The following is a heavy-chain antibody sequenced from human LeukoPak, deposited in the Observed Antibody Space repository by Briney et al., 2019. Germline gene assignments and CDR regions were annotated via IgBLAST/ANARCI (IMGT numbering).Heavy chain of an antibody. CDR1: GGSISSSSYY. CDR3: ARLRVATIFDFDY. D-gene: IGHD5-12*01. Sequence: PSETLSLTCTVSGGSISSSSYYWGWIRQPPGKGLEWIGSIYYSGSTYYNPSLKSRVTISVDTSKNQFSPKLSSVTAADTAVYYCARLRVATIFDFDYWGQGTLVTVSS. J-gene: IGHJ4*02. CDR2: IYYSGST. V-gene: IGHV4-39*01.